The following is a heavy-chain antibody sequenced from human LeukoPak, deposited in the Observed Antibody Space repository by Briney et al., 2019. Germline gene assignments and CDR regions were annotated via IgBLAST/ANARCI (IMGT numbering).Heavy chain of an antibody. CDR1: GYTFTSYG. V-gene: IGHV1-18*01. D-gene: IGHD5-18*01. CDR2: ISAYNGNT. CDR3: ARDPPGYSYGLLDDAFDI. J-gene: IGHJ3*02. Sequence: GASVKVSCKAPGYTFTSYGISWVRQAPGQGLEWMGWISAYNGNTNYAQKLQGRVTMTTDTSTSTAYMELRSLRSDDTAVYHCARDPPGYSYGLLDDAFDIWGQGTMVTVSS.